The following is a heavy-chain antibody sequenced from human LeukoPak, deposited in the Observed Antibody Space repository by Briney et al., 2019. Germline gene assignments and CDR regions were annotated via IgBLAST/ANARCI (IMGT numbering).Heavy chain of an antibody. D-gene: IGHD3-9*01. CDR3: ARRAAYTLLRYFDWLPTGRFDP. J-gene: IGHJ5*02. CDR2: INHSGST. CDR1: GGSISSSNW. Sequence: PSETLSLTCAVSGGSISSSNWWSWVRQPPGKGLEWIGEINHSGSTNYNPSLKSRVTISVDTSKNQFSLKLSSVTAADTAVYYCARRAAYTLLRYFDWLPTGRFDPWGQGTLVTVSS. V-gene: IGHV4-4*02.